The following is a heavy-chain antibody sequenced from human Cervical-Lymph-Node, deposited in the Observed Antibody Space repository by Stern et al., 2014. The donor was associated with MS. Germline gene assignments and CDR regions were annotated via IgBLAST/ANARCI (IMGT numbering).Heavy chain of an antibody. D-gene: IGHD4-11*01. J-gene: IGHJ5*02. CDR1: GYTFTGNY. CDR2: INTGRAVT. Sequence: QLVQSGAEVKRPGASVKVSCKASGYTFTGNYLHWVRQAPGQGLEWVGRINTGRAVTNYAQKFQGRVTMTRDTSISTAYMELRRVRSDDTAVYYCAKMGDPVTTTFDHWGQGTLVTVSS. CDR3: AKMGDPVTTTFDH. V-gene: IGHV1-2*06.